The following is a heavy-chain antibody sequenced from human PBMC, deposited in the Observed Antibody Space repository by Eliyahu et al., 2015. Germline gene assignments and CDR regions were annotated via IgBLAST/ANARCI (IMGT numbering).Heavy chain of an antibody. J-gene: IGHJ4*02. V-gene: IGHV3-15*01. D-gene: IGHD1-1*01. CDR2: IKAKRDGGTT. CDR3: TTVRSNTGTTKSDY. Sequence: GTWLEWVGRIKAKRDGGTTNYGAPVKGRFTISRDDSKNTLYLQMNSLKTEDTAVYYCTTVRSNTGTTKSDYWGQGTLVTVSS.